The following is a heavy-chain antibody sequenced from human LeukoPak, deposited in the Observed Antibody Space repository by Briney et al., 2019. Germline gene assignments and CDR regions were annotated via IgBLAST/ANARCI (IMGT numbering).Heavy chain of an antibody. Sequence: PSETLSLTCTVSGGSISSGSYYWSWIRQPAGKGLEWIGRIYTSGSTNYNPSLKSRVTISVDTSKNQFSLKLSSVTAADTAVYYCASGYGSGSPQSYYYYYMDVWGKGTTVTISS. V-gene: IGHV4-61*02. CDR2: IYTSGST. D-gene: IGHD3-10*01. CDR3: ASGYGSGSPQSYYYYYMDV. J-gene: IGHJ6*03. CDR1: GGSISSGSYY.